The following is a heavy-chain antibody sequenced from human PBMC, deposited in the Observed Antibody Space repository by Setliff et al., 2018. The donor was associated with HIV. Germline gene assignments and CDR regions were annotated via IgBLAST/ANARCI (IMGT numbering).Heavy chain of an antibody. CDR3: ARDGDDYYFDY. J-gene: IGHJ4*02. Sequence: ASVKVSCKASGYTFTNYGISWVRQAPGQGLEWMGWISSYNGIANYAQKFQGRVTITADESTSTAYMELSGLRSEDTAVYYCARDGDDYYFDYWGQGTLVTVSS. D-gene: IGHD7-27*01. CDR2: ISSYNGIA. CDR1: GYTFTNYG. V-gene: IGHV1-18*01.